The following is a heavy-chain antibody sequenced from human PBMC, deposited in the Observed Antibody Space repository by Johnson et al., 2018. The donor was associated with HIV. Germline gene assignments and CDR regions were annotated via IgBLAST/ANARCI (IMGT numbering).Heavy chain of an antibody. D-gene: IGHD4-17*01. J-gene: IGHJ3*02. CDR1: GFSFDDYG. V-gene: IGHV3-20*04. CDR2: FDGNGGNT. CDR3: ARDKYGVPSGAFDI. Sequence: MQLVESGGGMVRPGGSLRLPCAASGFSFDDYGMNWVRQAPGKGLEWVCGFDGNGGNTRYADSLLGRVTISRDNAKNSLYLQMNSLRAEDTALHYCARDKYGVPSGAFDIWGQGTMVSVSS.